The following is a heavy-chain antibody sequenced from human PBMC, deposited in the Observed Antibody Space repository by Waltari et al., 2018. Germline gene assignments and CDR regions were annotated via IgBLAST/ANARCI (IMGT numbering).Heavy chain of an antibody. CDR1: GASINSGDYY. CDR2: ISYRGTT. J-gene: IGHJ3*02. D-gene: IGHD3-3*01. V-gene: IGHV4-30-4*08. Sequence: QVHLQESGPGLAKPSQALSLTCSVSGASINSGDYYWSWIRQPPGKGLAWIGYISYRGTTYYTPSLKSRVSISLDTAKNDFSLEVRSVTAADTAMYYCARVDTIFGVVPHADAFDIWGQGTMVTVAS. CDR3: ARVDTIFGVVPHADAFDI.